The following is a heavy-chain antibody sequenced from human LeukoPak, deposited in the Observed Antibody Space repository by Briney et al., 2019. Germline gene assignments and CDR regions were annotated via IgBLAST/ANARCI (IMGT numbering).Heavy chain of an antibody. J-gene: IGHJ4*02. CDR3: ARGTLYGSGSYSFSL. V-gene: IGHV4-34*01. CDR1: GGSFSGYY. CDR2: INHSGST. Sequence: SETLSLTCAVYGGSFSGYYWSWIRQPPGKGLEWIGEINHSGSTNYNPSLKSRVTISVDTSKNQFSLKLSSVTAADTAVYYCARGTLYGSGSYSFSLWGQGTLVTVSS. D-gene: IGHD3-10*01.